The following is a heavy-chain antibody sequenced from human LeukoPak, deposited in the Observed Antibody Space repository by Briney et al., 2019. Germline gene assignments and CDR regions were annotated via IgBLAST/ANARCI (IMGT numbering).Heavy chain of an antibody. V-gene: IGHV4-34*01. J-gene: IGHJ4*02. D-gene: IGHD1-1*01. CDR3: GGSTGPFDY. Sequence: PSETLSLTCAVYGGSFSGYYWSWIRQPPGKGLEWIGEINHSGSTNYNPSLKSRVTISVDTSKNQFSLKLSSVTAADTAVYYCGGSTGPFDYWGQGTLVTVPS. CDR2: INHSGST. CDR1: GGSFSGYY.